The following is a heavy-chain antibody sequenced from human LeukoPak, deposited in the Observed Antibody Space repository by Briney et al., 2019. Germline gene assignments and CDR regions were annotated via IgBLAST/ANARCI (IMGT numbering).Heavy chain of an antibody. CDR1: GFTFSSYG. D-gene: IGHD2-2*03. J-gene: IGHJ4*02. CDR2: ISYDGSNK. CDR3: AKDSHWILFDD. Sequence: GGSLRLSCAASGFTFSSYGMHWVRQAPGKGLEWVAVISYDGSNKYYADSVKGRFTISRDNSKNTLYLQMNSLRDEDTAVYYCAKDSHWILFDDWGQGTLVTVSS. V-gene: IGHV3-30*18.